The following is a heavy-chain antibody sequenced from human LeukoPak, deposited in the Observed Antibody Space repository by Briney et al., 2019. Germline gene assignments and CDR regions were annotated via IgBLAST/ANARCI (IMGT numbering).Heavy chain of an antibody. CDR2: IYTSGST. CDR1: GGSISSYY. V-gene: IGHV4-4*09. Sequence: PSQTPSLTRSVSGGSISSYYWSWIRHHPRKGLEWIGYIYTSGSTNYNPSLKSRVTISVDTSKTQFSLKLSSVTAADTAVYYCDRHYCSSTSCYLFPDYWGQGPLVTVSS. CDR3: DRHYCSSTSCYLFPDY. J-gene: IGHJ4*02. D-gene: IGHD2-2*01.